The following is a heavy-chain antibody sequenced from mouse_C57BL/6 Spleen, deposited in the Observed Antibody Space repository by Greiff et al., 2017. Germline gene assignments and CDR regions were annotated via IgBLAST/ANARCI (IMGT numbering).Heavy chain of an antibody. Sequence: QVQLQQSGAELVKPGASVKISCKASGSAFTTYRMHWVKQSLGKGLEWIGKFYPENGDTNYNEKFKGKATLTVEKPSNTDYLELSRLTSDDSAVYYCARSSTIFLYFDYWGQGTTVTVSA. CDR2: FYPENGDT. V-gene: IGHV1-47*01. CDR1: GSAFTTYR. D-gene: IGHD1-1*02. CDR3: ARSSTIFLYFDY. J-gene: IGHJ2*01.